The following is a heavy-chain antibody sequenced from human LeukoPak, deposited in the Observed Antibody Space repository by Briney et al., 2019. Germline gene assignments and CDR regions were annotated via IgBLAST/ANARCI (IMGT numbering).Heavy chain of an antibody. CDR2: MNPNSGIT. Sequence: ASVKVSCKASGYTFISYDINWVRLATGQGPEWMGWMNPNSGITGYAQKFQGRVTMTRDTSISTAYMELSSLKSEDTAVYYCARGLYYYDSNGRTPYDYWGQGTLVTVSS. V-gene: IGHV1-8*01. CDR3: ARGLYYYDSNGRTPYDY. D-gene: IGHD3-22*01. J-gene: IGHJ4*02. CDR1: GYTFISYD.